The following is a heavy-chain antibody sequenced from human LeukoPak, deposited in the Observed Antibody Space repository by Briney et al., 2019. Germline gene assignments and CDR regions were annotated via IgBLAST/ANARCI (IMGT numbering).Heavy chain of an antibody. CDR3: ARTSREMTTSTGYFDY. V-gene: IGHV1-46*01. CDR2: INPSGGST. J-gene: IGHJ4*02. CDR1: GYTFTSYY. Sequence: ASVKVSCKASGYTFTSYYMHWVRQAPGQGLEWMGIINPSGGSTSYAQKFQGRVTMTRDTSTSTAYMGLSSLRSEDTAVYYCARTSREMTTSTGYFDYWGQGTLVTVSS. D-gene: IGHD5-24*01.